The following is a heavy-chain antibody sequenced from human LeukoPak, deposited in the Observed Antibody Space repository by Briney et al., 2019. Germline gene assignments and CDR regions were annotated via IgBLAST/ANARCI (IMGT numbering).Heavy chain of an antibody. CDR1: GFTFSNYA. J-gene: IGHJ4*02. CDR2: ISSGGTYE. Sequence: GKSLRLSCAASGFTFSNYAMHWVRQAPGKGLEWVSLISSGGTYEYYADSVKGRFTISRDNSKNTLYLQLNSLSAEDTAVYYCARDSTYYYDSGSSGPHYFDNWGQGTLVTVSS. V-gene: IGHV3-30*01. D-gene: IGHD3-10*01. CDR3: ARDSTYYYDSGSSGPHYFDN.